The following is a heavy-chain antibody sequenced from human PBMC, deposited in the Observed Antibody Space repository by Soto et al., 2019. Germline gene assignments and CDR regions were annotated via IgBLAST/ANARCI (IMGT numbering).Heavy chain of an antibody. CDR2: ISAYNGNT. V-gene: IGHV1-18*01. D-gene: IGHD6-19*01. CDR3: ARDRGVAPPVAGNTHYYYYMDV. CDR1: GYSFTNYG. Sequence: QAQLVQSGVEVKKPGASVKVSCKASGYSFTNYGITWVRQAPGQGFEWMGWISAYNGNTNYAQKFRGRVTMTTDASTSTAYLELRSLRSDDTAVYYCARDRGVAPPVAGNTHYYYYMDVWGKGTTVTVSS. J-gene: IGHJ6*03.